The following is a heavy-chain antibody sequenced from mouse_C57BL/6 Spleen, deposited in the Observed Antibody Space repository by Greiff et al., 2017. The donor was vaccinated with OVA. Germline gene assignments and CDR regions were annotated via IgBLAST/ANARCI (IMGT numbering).Heavy chain of an antibody. D-gene: IGHD1-1*01. CDR1: GFTFSDYG. V-gene: IGHV5-17*01. CDR2: ISSGSSTI. J-gene: IGHJ2*01. Sequence: EVQGVESGGGLVKPGGSLKLSCAASGFTFSDYGMHWVRQAPEKGLEWVAYISSGSSTIYYADTVKGRFTISRDNAKNTLFLQMTSLRSEDTAMYYCARRVGSSYYFDYWGQGTTLTVSS. CDR3: ARRVGSSYYFDY.